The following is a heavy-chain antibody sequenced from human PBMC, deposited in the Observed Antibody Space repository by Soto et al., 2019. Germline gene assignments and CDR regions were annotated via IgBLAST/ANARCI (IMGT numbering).Heavy chain of an antibody. Sequence: EVQLVESGGGLVQPGGSLKLSCAASGFTFSGSAMHWVRQASGKGLEWVGRIRSKANSYATAYAASVKGRFTISRDDSKNTAYLQMNSLTTEDTAVYYCTNLFDPWGQGTLVTVSS. V-gene: IGHV3-73*01. CDR2: IRSKANSYAT. CDR3: TNLFDP. J-gene: IGHJ5*02. CDR1: GFTFSGSA.